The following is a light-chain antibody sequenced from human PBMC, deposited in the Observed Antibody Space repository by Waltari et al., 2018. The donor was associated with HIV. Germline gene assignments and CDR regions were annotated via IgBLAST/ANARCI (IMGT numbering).Light chain of an antibody. V-gene: IGLV1-40*01. CDR2: GNS. J-gene: IGLJ3*02. CDR3: QSYDSSLTTWV. CDR1: SSNTGAGYD. Sequence: QSVLTQPPSVSGAPGQRVTISCTGSSSNTGAGYDVPWYQQLPGTAPKLLIYGNSNRPSGVPDRFSGSKSGTSASLAITGLQAADEADYYCQSYDSSLTTWVFGGGTKLTVL.